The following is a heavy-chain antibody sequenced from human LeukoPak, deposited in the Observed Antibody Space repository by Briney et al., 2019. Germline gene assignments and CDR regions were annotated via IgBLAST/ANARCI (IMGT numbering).Heavy chain of an antibody. Sequence: PGGSLRLSCAASGFTFSDYYMSWIRQAPGKGLEWVSYISSNGSTIYYADSVKGRFTISRDNAKNSLYLQMNSLRAEDTAVYYCARVSGSYYVVGVFDIWGQGKMVTVSS. CDR2: ISSNGSTI. D-gene: IGHD1-26*01. J-gene: IGHJ3*02. V-gene: IGHV3-11*04. CDR3: ARVSGSYYVVGVFDI. CDR1: GFTFSDYY.